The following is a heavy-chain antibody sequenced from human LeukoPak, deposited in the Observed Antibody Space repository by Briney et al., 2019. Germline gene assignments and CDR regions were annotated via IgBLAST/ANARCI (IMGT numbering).Heavy chain of an antibody. J-gene: IGHJ4*02. Sequence: ASVKVSCKASGYTFTGYYMHWVRQAPGQGLEWRGWINPNSGGTNYAQKFQGRVTMTRDTSISTAYMELSRLRSDDTAVYYCARGVLWSSRQLFDYWRQGTLVTVSS. V-gene: IGHV1-2*02. CDR2: INPNSGGT. CDR3: ARGVLWSSRQLFDY. D-gene: IGHD3-10*01. CDR1: GYTFTGYY.